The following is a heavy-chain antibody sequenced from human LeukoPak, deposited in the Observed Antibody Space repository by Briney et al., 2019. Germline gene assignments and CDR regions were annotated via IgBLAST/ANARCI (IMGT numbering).Heavy chain of an antibody. J-gene: IGHJ4*02. CDR3: ARHLSGITGYTYGRGIDY. CDR2: ISGSGGST. Sequence: PGGSLRLSCVASGFTFSTYGMSWVRQAPGKGLEWVSAISGSGGSTYYADSVKGRFTISRDNSKNTLYLQMNSLRAEDTAVYYCARHLSGITGYTYGRGIDYWGQGTLVTVSS. CDR1: GFTFSTYG. D-gene: IGHD5-18*01. V-gene: IGHV3-23*01.